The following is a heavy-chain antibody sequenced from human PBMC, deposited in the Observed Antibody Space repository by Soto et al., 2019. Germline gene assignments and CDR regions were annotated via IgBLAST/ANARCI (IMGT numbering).Heavy chain of an antibody. CDR3: ARRIGANPFDY. CDR2: IYYSGST. D-gene: IGHD2-8*01. V-gene: IGHV4-59*01. Sequence: QVQLQESGPGLVKPSETLSLTCTVSGGSISSYYWSWIRQPPGKGLEWIGYIYYSGSTNYNPSLKSRVTISVDTSKNQFSLKLSSVTAADTAVYYCARRIGANPFDYWGQGTLVTVSS. J-gene: IGHJ4*02. CDR1: GGSISSYY.